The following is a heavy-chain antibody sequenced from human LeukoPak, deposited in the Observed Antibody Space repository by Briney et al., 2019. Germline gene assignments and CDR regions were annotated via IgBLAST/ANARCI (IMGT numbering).Heavy chain of an antibody. CDR2: IIPIFGTA. Sequence: SVTVSCKASGGTFSSYAISWVRQAPGQGLEWMGGIIPIFGTANYAQKFQGRVTITAHKSTSTAYMELSSLRSEDTAVYYCAREADSTSSEFDYWGQGTLVTVSS. J-gene: IGHJ4*02. D-gene: IGHD2-2*01. V-gene: IGHV1-69*06. CDR3: AREADSTSSEFDY. CDR1: GGTFSSYA.